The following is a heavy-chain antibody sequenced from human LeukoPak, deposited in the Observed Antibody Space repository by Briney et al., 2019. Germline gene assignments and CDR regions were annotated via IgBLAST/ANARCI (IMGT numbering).Heavy chain of an antibody. CDR3: ARPQPLPGIAVAGTNNWFDP. CDR1: GGSISRYY. J-gene: IGHJ5*02. Sequence: PADTLSLTCTLSGGSISRYYWMWIRQPPGKGLERIGYLYYSGSTNYNPSHKGRVTISVATSKNQFSLKLSSVTAAFTAVYYCARPQPLPGIAVAGTNNWFDPWGQGTLVTVSS. V-gene: IGHV4-59*08. CDR2: LYYSGST. D-gene: IGHD6-19*01.